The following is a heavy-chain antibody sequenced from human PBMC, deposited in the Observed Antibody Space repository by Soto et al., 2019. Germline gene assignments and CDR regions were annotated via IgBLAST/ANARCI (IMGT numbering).Heavy chain of an antibody. J-gene: IGHJ4*02. Sequence: QLQLQESGPGLVKPSETLSLTCTVSGGSISSSSYYWGWIRQPPGKGLEWNGNIYYTGSTSYNPSLKSRVTISVDTSKTQFSLQLSSVTAADAAVYDCFLGSGWKDFDYWGQGTLVTVSS. CDR3: FLGSGWKDFDY. V-gene: IGHV4-39*01. D-gene: IGHD3-22*01. CDR2: IYYTGST. CDR1: GGSISSSSYY.